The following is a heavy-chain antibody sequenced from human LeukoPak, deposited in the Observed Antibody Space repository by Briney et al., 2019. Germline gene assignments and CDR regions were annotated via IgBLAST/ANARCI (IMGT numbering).Heavy chain of an antibody. CDR2: IYTSWST. CDR3: ARSQSNAWNWFDP. CDR1: GGSISSYY. D-gene: IGHD3-16*01. V-gene: IGHV4-4*07. J-gene: IGHJ5*02. Sequence: SETLSLTCTVSGGSISSYYWSCIRQPAGKGLEWIGRIYTSWSTNYNPSLKSLVRMSVDTSKNQFSLKLSSVTAADTAVYYCARSQSNAWNWFDPWGQGTLVTVSS.